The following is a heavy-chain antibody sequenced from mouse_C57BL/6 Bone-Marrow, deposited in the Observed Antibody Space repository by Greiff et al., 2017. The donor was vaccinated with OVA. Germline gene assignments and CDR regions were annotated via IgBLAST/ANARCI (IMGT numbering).Heavy chain of an antibody. Sequence: QVQLKESGAELVRPGTSVKMSCKASGYTFTNYCIGWAKQRPGHGLEWIGDIYPGGGYTNYNEKFKGKATLTADKSSSTAYMQFSSLTSEDSAIYYCARYYYGSSYWYFDVWGTGTTVTVSS. D-gene: IGHD1-1*01. J-gene: IGHJ1*03. V-gene: IGHV1-63*01. CDR1: GYTFTNYC. CDR2: IYPGGGYT. CDR3: ARYYYGSSYWYFDV.